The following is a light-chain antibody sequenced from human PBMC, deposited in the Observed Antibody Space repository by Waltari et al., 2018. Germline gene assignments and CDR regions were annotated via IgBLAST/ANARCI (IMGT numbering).Light chain of an antibody. Sequence: IALTQSPGTLSLSPGERATLSCRARQTVDSTSVAWYQQMPGQVPRLLIFAASSRATGIPDRFSASGSGTDFTLTISRLEPEDFAVYYCQQYDWSPPGYTFGQGTKLEIK. CDR1: QTVDSTS. CDR3: QQYDWSPPGYT. V-gene: IGKV3-20*01. J-gene: IGKJ2*01. CDR2: AAS.